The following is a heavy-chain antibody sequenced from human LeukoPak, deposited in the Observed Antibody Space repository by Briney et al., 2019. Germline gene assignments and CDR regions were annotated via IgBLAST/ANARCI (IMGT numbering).Heavy chain of an antibody. V-gene: IGHV1-69*05. Sequence: ASVKVSCKASGGTFSSYAISWVRQAPGQGLEWMGGIIPIFGTANYAQKFQGRVTITTDESTSTAYMELSSLRSEDTAMYYCARGGYCSSTSCYSQAFGIWGQGTMVTVSS. J-gene: IGHJ3*02. CDR1: GGTFSSYA. CDR3: ARGGYCSSTSCYSQAFGI. CDR2: IIPIFGTA. D-gene: IGHD2-2*01.